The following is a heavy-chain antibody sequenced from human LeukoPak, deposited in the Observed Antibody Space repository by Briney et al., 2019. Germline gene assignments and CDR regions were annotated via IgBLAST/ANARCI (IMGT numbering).Heavy chain of an antibody. D-gene: IGHD2-2*01. CDR3: ARGRSHCSSTSCPGAFDI. CDR2: INHSGST. V-gene: IGHV4-34*01. CDR1: GGSFSGYY. J-gene: IGHJ3*02. Sequence: PSETLSLTCAVYGGSFSGYYWSWIRQPPGKGLEWIGEINHSGSTNYNPSLKSRVTISVDTSKNQFSLKLSSVTAADTAVYYCARGRSHCSSTSCPGAFDIWGQGTMVTVSS.